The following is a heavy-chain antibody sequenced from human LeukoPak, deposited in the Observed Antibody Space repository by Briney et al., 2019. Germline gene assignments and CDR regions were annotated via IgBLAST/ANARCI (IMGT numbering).Heavy chain of an antibody. CDR1: EYTFSHYA. D-gene: IGHD3-22*01. CDR3: ASADGSGYRYY. Sequence: PGGSLRLSCVASEYTFSHYAMSWVRQAPGKGLEWVSSIDSGGGSTYYADSVKGRFTISRDNSKNTLYLQMNSLRAEDTAIYYCASADGSGYRYYWGQGTLVTVSS. J-gene: IGHJ4*02. CDR2: IDSGGGST. V-gene: IGHV3-23*01.